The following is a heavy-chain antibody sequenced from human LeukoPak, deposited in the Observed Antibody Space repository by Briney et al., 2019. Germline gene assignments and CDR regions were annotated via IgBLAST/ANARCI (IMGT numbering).Heavy chain of an antibody. CDR2: FDPEDGET. V-gene: IGHV1-24*01. D-gene: IGHD1-26*01. CDR3: ARDGGSYTPGAFDV. Sequence: ASVKVSCKVSGYTLTELSMHWVRQAPGKGLEWMGGFDPEDGETIYAQKFQGRVTMTRDTSTSTVYMELSSLRSEDTAVYYCARDGGSYTPGAFDVWGQGTMVTVSS. CDR1: GYTLTELS. J-gene: IGHJ3*01.